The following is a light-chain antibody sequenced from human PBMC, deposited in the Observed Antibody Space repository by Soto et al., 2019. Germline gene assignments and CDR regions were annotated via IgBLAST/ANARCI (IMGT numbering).Light chain of an antibody. Sequence: EIVLTQSPGTLSLSPGGRATLSCRASQSVRSSLAWYQQKPGQGPRLLIYGASIRATGIPDRFSGSGSGTDFTLTISRLEPEDFAVYYCQHYGDSPPWTFGQGTKVDIK. J-gene: IGKJ1*01. CDR3: QHYGDSPPWT. CDR2: GAS. CDR1: QSVRSS. V-gene: IGKV3-20*01.